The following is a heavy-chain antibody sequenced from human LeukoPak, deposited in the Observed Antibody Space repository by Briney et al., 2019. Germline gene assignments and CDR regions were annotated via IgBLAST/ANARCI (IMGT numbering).Heavy chain of an antibody. CDR2: IYYSGST. CDR1: GGSISSSSYY. CDR3: ARDLYPMVNPSPLVVMQLGY. J-gene: IGHJ4*02. Sequence: PSGTLSLTCTVSGGSISSSSYYWGWIRQPPGKGLEWIGSIYYSGSTNYNPSLKSRVTISVDTSKNQFSLKLSSVTAADTAVYYCARDLYPMVNPSPLVVMQLGYWGQGTLVAVSS. D-gene: IGHD3-22*01. V-gene: IGHV4-39*07.